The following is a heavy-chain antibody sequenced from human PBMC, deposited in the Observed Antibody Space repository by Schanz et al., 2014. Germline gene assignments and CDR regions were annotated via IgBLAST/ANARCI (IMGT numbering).Heavy chain of an antibody. CDR2: IGRRGQVI. CDR1: GFPFSYYT. D-gene: IGHD3-16*01. V-gene: IGHV3-21*01. Sequence: VESGGGLVKPGGSLRLSCAVSGFPFSYYTMNWVRQAPGKGPEWVACIGRRGQVIYYADSMEGRFTISRDNAQNSLFLQMNSLRVEDTDVYYCARSYHDDDDYTRALDMWGQGTMVTVSS. J-gene: IGHJ3*02. CDR3: ARSYHDDDDYTRALDM.